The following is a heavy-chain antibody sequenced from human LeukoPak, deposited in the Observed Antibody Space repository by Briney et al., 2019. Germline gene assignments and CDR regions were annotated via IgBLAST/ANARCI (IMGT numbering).Heavy chain of an antibody. Sequence: SETLSLTCTVSGGSISSYYWNWIRQPAGKGLEWIGRIYISGSTNYSPSLMSRVTMSVDTSKNQISLNLISVTAADTAVYYCARALNPLPGTYYFDYWGQGTLVTVSS. V-gene: IGHV4-4*07. CDR3: ARALNPLPGTYYFDY. J-gene: IGHJ4*02. CDR2: IYISGST. CDR1: GGSISSYY. D-gene: IGHD2-15*01.